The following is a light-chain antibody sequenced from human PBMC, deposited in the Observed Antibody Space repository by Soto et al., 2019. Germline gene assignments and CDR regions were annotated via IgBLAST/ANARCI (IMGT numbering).Light chain of an antibody. J-gene: IGKJ4*01. Sequence: EIVLTQSPGTLSLSPWETATLSCSYSQSVSSSYLAWYLRIPGQAPRLLIYGASSRATGIPDRFSGIGSATDFTLTISSLGPGDFAEYYCRQYGSSPAITCGRGTQVEIK. V-gene: IGKV3-20*01. CDR3: RQYGSSPAIT. CDR2: GAS. CDR1: QSVSSSY.